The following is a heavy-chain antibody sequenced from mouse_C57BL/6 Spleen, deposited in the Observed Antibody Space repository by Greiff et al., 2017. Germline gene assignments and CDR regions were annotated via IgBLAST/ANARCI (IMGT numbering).Heavy chain of an antibody. V-gene: IGHV5-4*01. Sequence: EVQVVESGGGLVKPGGSLKLSCAASGFTFSSYAMSWVRQTPEKRLEWVATISDGGSYTYYPDNVKGRFTISRDNAKNNLYLQMSHLKSEDTAMYYCARDDGYYGGWFAYWGQGTLVTVSA. D-gene: IGHD2-3*01. CDR1: GFTFSSYA. CDR2: ISDGGSYT. J-gene: IGHJ3*01. CDR3: ARDDGYYGGWFAY.